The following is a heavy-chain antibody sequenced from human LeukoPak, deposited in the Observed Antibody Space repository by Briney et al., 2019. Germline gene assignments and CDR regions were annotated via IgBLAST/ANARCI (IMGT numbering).Heavy chain of an antibody. CDR2: IRSKAYGGTT. J-gene: IGHJ4*02. Sequence: GGSLRLSCTASGFTFGDYAMSWFRQAPGEGLEWVGFIRSKAYGGTTEYAASVKGRFTISRDDSKSIAYLQMNSLKTEDTAVYYCTRGSVGFGVVIIPFDYWGQGTLVTVSS. CDR3: TRGSVGFGVVIIPFDY. V-gene: IGHV3-49*03. D-gene: IGHD3-3*01. CDR1: GFTFGDYA.